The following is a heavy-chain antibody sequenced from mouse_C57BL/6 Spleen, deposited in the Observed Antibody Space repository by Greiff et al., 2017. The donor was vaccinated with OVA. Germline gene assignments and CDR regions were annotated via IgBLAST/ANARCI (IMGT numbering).Heavy chain of an antibody. V-gene: IGHV1-80*01. Sequence: QVQLKQSGAELVKPGASVKISCKASGYAFSSYWMNWVKQRPGKGLEWIGQIYPGDGDTNYNGKFKGKATLTADKSSSTAYMQLSSLTSEDSAVYFCARSEGLITTVGYYFDYWGQGTTLTVSS. CDR3: ARSEGLITTVGYYFDY. CDR2: IYPGDGDT. J-gene: IGHJ2*01. CDR1: GYAFSSYW. D-gene: IGHD1-1*01.